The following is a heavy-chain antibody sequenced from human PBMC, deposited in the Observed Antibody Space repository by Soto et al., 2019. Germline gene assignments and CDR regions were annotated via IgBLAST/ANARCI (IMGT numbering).Heavy chain of an antibody. V-gene: IGHV3-15*01. CDR2: IKSKTDGGTT. Sequence: EVQLVESGGGLVKPGGSLRLSCAASGFTFSNAWMSWVRQAPGKGLEWVGRIKSKTDGGTTDYAAPVKGRFTISRDDSKNTLYLQMNSLKTEDTAGYYCTTVIAAAAMGAIRYYYCYMDVWGKGTMVTVSS. J-gene: IGHJ6*03. D-gene: IGHD6-13*01. CDR3: TTVIAAAAMGAIRYYYCYMDV. CDR1: GFTFSNAW.